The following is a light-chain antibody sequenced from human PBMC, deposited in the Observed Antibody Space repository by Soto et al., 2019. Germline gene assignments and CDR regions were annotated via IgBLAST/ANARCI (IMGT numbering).Light chain of an antibody. CDR2: DVR. V-gene: IGLV2-14*03. J-gene: IGLJ1*01. Sequence: QSVLSQPASVSGSPGQSITISCSGTSSDIGNFNYVSWYQQHPGKAPKLMIYDVRNRPSGASNRFSGSKSGNAASLTISGLRAEDEAHYYCSSYTSSGTYVFGTGTKLTVL. CDR3: SSYTSSGTYV. CDR1: SSDIGNFNY.